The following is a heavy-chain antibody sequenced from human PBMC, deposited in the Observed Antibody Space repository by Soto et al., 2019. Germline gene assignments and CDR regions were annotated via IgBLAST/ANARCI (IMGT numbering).Heavy chain of an antibody. Sequence: GGSMRLSCAASTLNLTKYRINWVRLAPGKGLEWVSFISSSGSHMYYADSVTGRFTIARDNAKNSLFLQMDSLRAEDTAIYFCARDDLEKQWLVRSNYYGMDVWGQGTTVTVSS. CDR2: ISSSGSHM. CDR1: TLNLTKYR. CDR3: ARDDLEKQWLVRSNYYGMDV. V-gene: IGHV3-21*01. J-gene: IGHJ6*02. D-gene: IGHD6-19*01.